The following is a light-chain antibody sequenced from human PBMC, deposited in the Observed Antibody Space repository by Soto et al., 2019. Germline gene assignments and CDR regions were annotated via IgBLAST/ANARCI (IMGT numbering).Light chain of an antibody. CDR1: NSDGGGYNY. CDR2: EVT. V-gene: IGLV2-14*01. Sequence: QSALTQPASVSGSPGQSITISCTGTNSDGGGYNYVSWFQQHPGKAPKLMIYEVTNRPSGVSNRFSGSKSGNTASLTISGLQAEDEADYYCSSYTSSSTQVFGTGTKVTVL. CDR3: SSYTSSSTQV. J-gene: IGLJ1*01.